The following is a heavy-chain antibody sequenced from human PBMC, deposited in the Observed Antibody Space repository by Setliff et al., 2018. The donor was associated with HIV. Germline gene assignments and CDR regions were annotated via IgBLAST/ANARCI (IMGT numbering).Heavy chain of an antibody. D-gene: IGHD5-18*01. Sequence: ASVKVSCKASGYSFSDYYIHWVRQAPGLGLEWMGWIDPKSGDAACPQKFQAWVTLSRDTSIRTAYMQLSRLRPDDTAVYYCARAIPGYSFGYEYFDYWGQGTLVTVSS. CDR1: GYSFSDYY. V-gene: IGHV1-2*04. CDR2: IDPKSGDA. CDR3: ARAIPGYSFGYEYFDY. J-gene: IGHJ4*02.